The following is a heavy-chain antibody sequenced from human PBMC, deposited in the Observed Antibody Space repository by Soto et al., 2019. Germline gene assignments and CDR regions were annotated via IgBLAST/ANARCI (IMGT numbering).Heavy chain of an antibody. D-gene: IGHD2-21*02. CDR3: ARSIVVVTALDY. Sequence: QVQLVQSGAEEKKPGASVKVSCKASGYTFTSYAMHWVRQAPGQRLEWMGWINAGNGNTKYSQKFQGXVXLXRXXSASTAYMELSSLRSEDTAVYYCARSIVVVTALDYWGQGTLVTVSS. J-gene: IGHJ4*02. CDR2: INAGNGNT. V-gene: IGHV1-3*05. CDR1: GYTFTSYA.